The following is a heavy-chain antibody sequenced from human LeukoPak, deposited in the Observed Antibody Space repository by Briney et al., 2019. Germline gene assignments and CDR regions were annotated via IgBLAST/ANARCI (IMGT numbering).Heavy chain of an antibody. V-gene: IGHV3-33*01. J-gene: IGHJ4*02. CDR1: GFTFSSYG. CDR3: ARVEFGELFGYFDY. Sequence: PGGSLRLSCAASGFTFSSYGMHWVRQAPGKGLEWVAVIWYDGSNKYYADSVKGRFTISRDNSKNTLCLQMNSPRAEDTAVYYCARVEFGELFGYFDYWGQGTLVTVSS. CDR2: IWYDGSNK. D-gene: IGHD3-10*01.